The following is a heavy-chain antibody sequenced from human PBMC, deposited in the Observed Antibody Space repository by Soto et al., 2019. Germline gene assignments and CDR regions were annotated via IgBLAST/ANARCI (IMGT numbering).Heavy chain of an antibody. CDR1: GGSISSDY. CDR3: ARFLPASFDYYFDS. Sequence: ETLSLTCTVSGGSISSDYWSWIRQPPGKGLEWIGYIYYTGSTYYNPSLKSRVTISVDTSKNQFSLKLSPVTAADTAVYYCARFLPASFDYYFDSWGQGTLVTAPQ. D-gene: IGHD3-9*01. V-gene: IGHV4-59*01. J-gene: IGHJ4*02. CDR2: IYYTGST.